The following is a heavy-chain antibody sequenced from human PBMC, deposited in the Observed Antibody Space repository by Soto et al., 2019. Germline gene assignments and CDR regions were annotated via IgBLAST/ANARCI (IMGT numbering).Heavy chain of an antibody. J-gene: IGHJ4*02. Sequence: QVQLVQSGAEVKKPGASVKVSCKASGYTFTSYGISWVRQAPGQGLEWMGWISAYNGNTNYAQKLQGRVTMTTDTSTSTAYMELRSLRSDDTGGYYCARDALPGLYNWNWGADYWGQGTLVTVSS. CDR3: ARDALPGLYNWNWGADY. D-gene: IGHD1-7*01. CDR1: GYTFTSYG. CDR2: ISAYNGNT. V-gene: IGHV1-18*04.